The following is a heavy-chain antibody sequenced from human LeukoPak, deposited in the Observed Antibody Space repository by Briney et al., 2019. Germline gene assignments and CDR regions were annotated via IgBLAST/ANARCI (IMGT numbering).Heavy chain of an antibody. CDR3: ARVKWVGLRYFDWLPLDY. Sequence: PSETLSLTCTVSGGSISSYYWSWIRQPPGKGLEWIGYIYYSGSTNYNPSLKSRVTISVDTSKNQFSLKLSSVTAADTAVYYCARVKWVGLRYFDWLPLDYWGQGTLVTVSS. CDR2: IYYSGST. CDR1: GGSISSYY. J-gene: IGHJ4*02. V-gene: IGHV4-59*01. D-gene: IGHD3-9*01.